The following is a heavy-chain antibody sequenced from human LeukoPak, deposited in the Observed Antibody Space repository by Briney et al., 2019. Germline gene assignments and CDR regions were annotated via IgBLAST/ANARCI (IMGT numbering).Heavy chain of an antibody. D-gene: IGHD4-17*01. CDR3: ARSRGYGDYPDY. J-gene: IGHJ4*02. V-gene: IGHV1-69*13. Sequence: SVKVSCKASGGTFSSYAISWVRQAPGQGLEWMGGIIPIFGTANYAQKFQGRVTITADESTSTAYMELSSLRSEDTAVYYCARSRGYGDYPDYWGQGTLVTVSS. CDR2: IIPIFGTA. CDR1: GGTFSSYA.